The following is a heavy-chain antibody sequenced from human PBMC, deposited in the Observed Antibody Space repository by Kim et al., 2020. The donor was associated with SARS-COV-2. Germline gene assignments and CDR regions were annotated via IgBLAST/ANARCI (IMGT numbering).Heavy chain of an antibody. Sequence: SQTLSLTCAISGDSVSSNSAAWNWIRQSPSRGLEWLGRTYYRSKWYSDYAVSVKTRITINPDTSKNQFSLQLNSVTPEDTAVYFCARGPEYSSSSGFDYWGQGTLVTVSS. D-gene: IGHD6-6*01. V-gene: IGHV6-1*01. CDR1: GDSVSSNSAA. J-gene: IGHJ4*02. CDR3: ARGPEYSSSSGFDY. CDR2: TYYRSKWYS.